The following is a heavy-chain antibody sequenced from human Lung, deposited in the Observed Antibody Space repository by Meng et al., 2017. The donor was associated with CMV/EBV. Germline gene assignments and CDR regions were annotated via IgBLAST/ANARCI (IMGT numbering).Heavy chain of an antibody. CDR2: INPSGGST. D-gene: IGHD5-18*01. CDR3: ARDMVSFGYFGY. Sequence: ASVKVSCKASGYYFTDYYIHWVRQAPGQGLEWMGMINPSGGSTHYAQKFQGRVTLTRDTSTSTVYMQLSSLRSEDTAVYYCARDMVSFGYFGYWGQGMLVTASS. J-gene: IGHJ4*02. CDR1: GYYFTDYY. V-gene: IGHV1-46*01.